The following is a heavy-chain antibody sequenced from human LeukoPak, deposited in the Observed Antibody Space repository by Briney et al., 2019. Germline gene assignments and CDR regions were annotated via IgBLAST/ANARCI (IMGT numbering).Heavy chain of an antibody. V-gene: IGHV3-23*01. CDR1: GFTFSSYG. CDR2: ISGSGGST. D-gene: IGHD6-13*01. J-gene: IGHJ4*02. Sequence: GGSLRLSCAASGFTFSSYGMSWVGQAPGKGLEWVSGISGSGGSTYYADSVKGRFTISRDNSKNTLYLQMNSLRAEDTAVYYCAKGIATSGTSPPFDYWGQGTLVTVSS. CDR3: AKGIATSGTSPPFDY.